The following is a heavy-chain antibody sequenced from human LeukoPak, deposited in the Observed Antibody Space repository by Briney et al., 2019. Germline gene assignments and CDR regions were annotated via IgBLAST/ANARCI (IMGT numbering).Heavy chain of an antibody. Sequence: SQTLSLTCVISGDSVSSNSAAWNWVRQSPSRGLEWLGRTYYRSKWYNDYAVSVKSRITINPDTSKNQFSLQLNSTTPEDTAVNYCARGEEAATDYFDHWGQGALVTVSS. CDR1: GDSVSSNSAA. V-gene: IGHV6-1*01. D-gene: IGHD6-25*01. CDR2: TYYRSKWYN. J-gene: IGHJ4*02. CDR3: ARGEEAATDYFDH.